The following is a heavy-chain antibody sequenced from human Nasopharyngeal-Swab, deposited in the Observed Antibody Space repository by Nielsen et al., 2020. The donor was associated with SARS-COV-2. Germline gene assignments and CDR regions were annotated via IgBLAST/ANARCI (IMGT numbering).Heavy chain of an antibody. CDR3: AKPYGAFLGGGFDS. V-gene: IGHV4-39*01. CDR1: GGSILDTDYS. J-gene: IGHJ4*02. D-gene: IGHD3-16*01. Sequence: GSLRLSCTVSGGSILDTDYSWAWIRQPPGKGLEWVGSIYSRGSTSHNPSLRSRVTISVDASKNQFSLKLNSLTAADTAMYYCAKPYGAFLGGGFDSWGQGTLVTVSS. CDR2: IYSRGST.